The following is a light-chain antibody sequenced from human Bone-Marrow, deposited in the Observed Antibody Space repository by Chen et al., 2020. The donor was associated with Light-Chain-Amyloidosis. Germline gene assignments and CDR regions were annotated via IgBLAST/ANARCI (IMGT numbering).Light chain of an antibody. CDR1: TSDIGTYDF. CDR2: NIS. CDR3: ASYAKGNSVV. J-gene: IGLJ2*01. Sequence: QSALTQPASVSGSPGQSITISCTGTTSDIGTYDFVSWYQQFPDRAPKLIIFNISVRSSGTSRRFSGSKSGNTASLTISGLQPDDEGVYFCASYAKGNSVVFGGGSTLTV. V-gene: IGLV2-23*02.